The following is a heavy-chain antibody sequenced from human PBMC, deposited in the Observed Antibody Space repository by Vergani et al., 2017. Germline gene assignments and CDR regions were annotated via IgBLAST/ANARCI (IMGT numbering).Heavy chain of an antibody. V-gene: IGHV4-4*03. CDR3: ARGYCSSTSCYEYNWFDP. CDR1: GGSISSSNW. CDR2: IYHSGST. Sequence: QVQLQESGPGLVKPPGTLSLTCAVSGGSISSSNWWSWVRQPPGKGLEWIGEIYHSGSTNYNPSLKSRVTISVDTSKHQFSLELSCVTAADTAVYYCARGYCSSTSCYEYNWFDPWGQGTLVTVSS. D-gene: IGHD2-2*01. J-gene: IGHJ5*02.